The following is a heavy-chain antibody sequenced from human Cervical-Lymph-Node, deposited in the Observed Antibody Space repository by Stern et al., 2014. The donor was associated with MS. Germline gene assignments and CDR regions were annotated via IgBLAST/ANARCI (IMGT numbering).Heavy chain of an antibody. D-gene: IGHD6-13*01. Sequence: VQLVQSGGEVTKPGSTVKVSCKASGGTFSKFPSSWVRQAPGPGLEWMGGIFPVFGTPTYAQDFRGRVTITADVSTSTVYMELSSLRSDDTAVYYCALSSETSDRWYSLGYDLWGQGTLVTVSS. CDR1: GGTFSKFP. J-gene: IGHJ5*02. CDR3: ALSSETSDRWYSLGYDL. CDR2: IFPVFGTP. V-gene: IGHV1-69*12.